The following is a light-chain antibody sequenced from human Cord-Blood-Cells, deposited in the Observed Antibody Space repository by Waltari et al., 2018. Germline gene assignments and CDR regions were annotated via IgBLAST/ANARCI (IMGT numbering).Light chain of an antibody. CDR1: SSAVGGYNY. CDR2: DVS. V-gene: IGLV2-14*01. CDR3: SSYTSSSTWV. Sequence: QSALTQPASVSGSPGQSITISCTGTSSAVGGYNYVSWYQQHTGKAPKLMIYDVSNRPSGVSNRFSGSKSGNTASLTISRLQAEDEADYYCSSYTSSSTWVFGGGTKLTVL. J-gene: IGLJ3*02.